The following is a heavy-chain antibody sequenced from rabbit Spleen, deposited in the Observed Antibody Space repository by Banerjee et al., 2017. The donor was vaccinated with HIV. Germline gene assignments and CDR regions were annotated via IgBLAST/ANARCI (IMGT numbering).Heavy chain of an antibody. CDR3: ARDTSSSFSSYGMDL. J-gene: IGHJ6*01. D-gene: IGHD1-1*01. Sequence: QEQLEESGGDLVKPGASLTLTCIASGVSFSGSSYMCWVRQAPGKGLEWVACIEIGSSGFTYYANWAKGRFTISKTSSTTVTLQVTSLTAADTATYFCARDTSSSFSSYGMDLWGPGTLVTVS. V-gene: IGHV1S45*01. CDR1: GVSFSGSSY. CDR2: IEIGSSGFT.